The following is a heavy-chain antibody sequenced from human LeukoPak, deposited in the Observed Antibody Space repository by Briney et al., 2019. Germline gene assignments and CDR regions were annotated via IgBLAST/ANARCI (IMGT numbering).Heavy chain of an antibody. CDR1: GGSISSYY. V-gene: IGHV4-59*01. Sequence: PSETLSLTCTVSGGSISSYYWSWIRQSPGKGLEWIGYIYYSGSTNYNPSLKSRVTISADTSKNQFSLRLSSVTAADTAVYYCARSLSGLDSGDRWGQGTLVTVSS. CDR3: ARSLSGLDSGDR. J-gene: IGHJ5*02. CDR2: IYYSGST. D-gene: IGHD5-12*01.